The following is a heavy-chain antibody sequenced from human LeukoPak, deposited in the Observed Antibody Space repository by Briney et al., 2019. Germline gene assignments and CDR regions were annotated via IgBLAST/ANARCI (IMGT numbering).Heavy chain of an antibody. CDR2: IYYSGST. CDR1: GGSISSSSYY. J-gene: IGHJ4*02. Sequence: SETLSLTCTVSGGSISSSSYYWGWIRQPPGKGLEWIGSIYYSGSTYYNPSLKSRVTISVDTSKNQFSLKLSSVTAADTAVYYCARGRSNDYVDYWGQGTLVTVSS. CDR3: ARGRSNDYVDY. V-gene: IGHV4-39*07. D-gene: IGHD1-26*01.